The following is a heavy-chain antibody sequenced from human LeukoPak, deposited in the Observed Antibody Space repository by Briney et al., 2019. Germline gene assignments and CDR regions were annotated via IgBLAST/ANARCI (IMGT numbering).Heavy chain of an antibody. Sequence: GGSLRLSCAASGFTFSNAWMSWVRQAPGKGLEWVGRIKSKTDGGTTDYAAPVKGRFTISRDDSKNTLYLQMNSLKTEDTAVYYCTTEGPFDSRGCSVSPYWGQGTLVTVSS. V-gene: IGHV3-15*01. CDR3: TTEGPFDSRGCSVSPY. CDR1: GFTFSNAW. CDR2: IKSKTDGGTT. D-gene: IGHD3-22*01. J-gene: IGHJ4*02.